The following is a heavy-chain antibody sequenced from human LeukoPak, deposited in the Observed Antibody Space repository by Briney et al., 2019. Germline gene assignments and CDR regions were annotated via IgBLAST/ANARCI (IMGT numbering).Heavy chain of an antibody. CDR3: ATEGIQLWYEDY. V-gene: IGHV3-21*01. CDR1: GFTFSSYS. D-gene: IGHD5-18*01. CDR2: ISSSSSYI. Sequence: PGGSLRLSCAASGFTFSSYSMNWVRQAPGKGLEWVSSISSSSSYIYYADSVKGRFTISRDNAKNSLYLQMNSLRAEDTAVYYCATEGIQLWYEDYWGQGTLVTVSS. J-gene: IGHJ4*02.